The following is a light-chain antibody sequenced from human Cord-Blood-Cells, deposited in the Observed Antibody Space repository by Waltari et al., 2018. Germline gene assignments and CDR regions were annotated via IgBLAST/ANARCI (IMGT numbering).Light chain of an antibody. V-gene: IGKV3D-20*01. J-gene: IGKJ4*01. CDR3: QQYGSSPPLT. CDR2: DAS. CDR1: QSVSSSS. Sequence: EIVLTQSPATLSLSPGERATLSCGARQSVSSSSVAWYQQKPGLAPRLLLYDASSRASGIPDRFSGSGYGTDFTVTISRLGPEDFAVYYGQQYGSSPPLTFGGGTKVESK.